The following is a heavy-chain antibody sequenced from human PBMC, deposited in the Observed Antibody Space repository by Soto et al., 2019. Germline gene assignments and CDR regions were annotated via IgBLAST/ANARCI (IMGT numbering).Heavy chain of an antibody. CDR1: GDSVSSNSAA. J-gene: IGHJ3*02. D-gene: IGHD3-3*01. CDR2: TYYRSKWYN. CDR3: ARDTNDFWSGYYAFDI. V-gene: IGHV6-1*01. Sequence: SQTLSLTCAISGDSVSSNSAAWNWIRQSPSRGLEWLRRTYYRSKWYNDYAVSVKSRITINPDTSKNQFSLQLNSVTPEDTAVYYCARDTNDFWSGYYAFDIWGQGTMVTVSS.